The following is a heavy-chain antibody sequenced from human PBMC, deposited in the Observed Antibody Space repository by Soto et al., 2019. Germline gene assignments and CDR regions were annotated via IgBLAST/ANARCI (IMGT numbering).Heavy chain of an antibody. V-gene: IGHV4-30-4*01. D-gene: IGHD2-15*01. CDR1: GGSISSGDHY. J-gene: IGHJ5*02. CDR2: ISYSGST. Sequence: QVQLQESGPGLLKPSQSLSLTCTVSGGSISSGDHYWSWIRQPPGKGLEWLGYISYSGSTYYNPSLQSRRTVSLDTSKKQFSLNLSSVTAADTAVYYCDRVVVVAATGRWFDPWGQGTLVTVSS. CDR3: DRVVVVAATGRWFDP.